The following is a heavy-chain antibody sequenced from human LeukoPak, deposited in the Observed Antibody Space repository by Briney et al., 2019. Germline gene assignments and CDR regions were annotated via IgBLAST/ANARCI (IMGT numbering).Heavy chain of an antibody. V-gene: IGHV3-23*01. Sequence: GGSLRLSCAVSGFTVSSNYMTWVRRAPGKGLEWVSVISGSSSKTYYADSVRGRFTVSRDNSKNTLYLQMSSLRVDDTAVYYCGKDSRPSVTTFRSRWTDFWGQGTLVTVSS. CDR1: GFTVSSNY. D-gene: IGHD4-11*01. CDR2: ISGSSSKT. J-gene: IGHJ4*02. CDR3: GKDSRPSVTTFRSRWTDF.